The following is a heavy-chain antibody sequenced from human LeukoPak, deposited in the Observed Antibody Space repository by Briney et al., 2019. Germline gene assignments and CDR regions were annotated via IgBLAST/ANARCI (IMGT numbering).Heavy chain of an antibody. CDR1: GFTFSSYA. D-gene: IGHD2-2*01. CDR3: AKGYCSSTSCPSDY. V-gene: IGHV3-23*01. Sequence: GGSLRLSCAASGFTFSSYAMSWVRQAPGKGLEWVSAISGSGGSTYYADSVKGRFTISRDNSKNTLYLQMNSLRAEDTAVYYCAKGYCSSTSCPSDYWGQGTLVTVSS. J-gene: IGHJ4*02. CDR2: ISGSGGST.